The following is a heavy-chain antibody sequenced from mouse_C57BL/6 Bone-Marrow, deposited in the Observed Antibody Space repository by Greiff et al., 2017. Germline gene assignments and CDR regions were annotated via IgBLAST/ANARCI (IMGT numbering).Heavy chain of an antibody. CDR2: MHPNGGSP. Sequence: AQLQQSGAELVKPGASVKLSCKASGYTFTNYWMHWVKQRPGQGLEWIGMMHPNGGSPDYNEKFKSEATLSVDKSSRTAYMELSSLTSEDSAVYYCARSYDYDDYTMDYWGQGTSVTVSS. CDR1: GYTFTNYW. V-gene: IGHV1-64*01. D-gene: IGHD2-4*01. CDR3: ARSYDYDDYTMDY. J-gene: IGHJ4*01.